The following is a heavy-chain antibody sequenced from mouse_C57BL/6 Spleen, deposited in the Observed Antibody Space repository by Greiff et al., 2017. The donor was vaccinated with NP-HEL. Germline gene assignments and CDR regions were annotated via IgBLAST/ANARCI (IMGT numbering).Heavy chain of an antibody. CDR3: ARLDYGFAY. CDR1: GYSFTSYY. V-gene: IGHV1-66*01. CDR2: IYPGSGNT. D-gene: IGHD2-4*01. Sequence: VQLHQSGPELVKPGASVKISCKASGYSFTSYYIHWVKQRPGQGLEWIGWIYPGSGNTKYNEKFKGKATLTADTSSSTAYMQLSSLTSEDAAVYYCARLDYGFAYWGQGTLVTVSA. J-gene: IGHJ3*01.